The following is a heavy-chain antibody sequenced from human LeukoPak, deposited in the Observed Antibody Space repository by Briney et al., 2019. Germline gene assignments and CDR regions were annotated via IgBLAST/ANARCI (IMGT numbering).Heavy chain of an antibody. CDR3: ARAPLSPYHYDPQRPKGYFDY. Sequence: GGSLRLSCAASGFTVSSNYMNWVRQAPGKGLEWVSVIYSGGNTYHADSVKGRFTISRDSSNNTVYLQMNSLRAEDTAVYYCARAPLSPYHYDPQRPKGYFDYWGQGTLVTVSS. J-gene: IGHJ4*02. CDR2: IYSGGNT. CDR1: GFTVSSNY. D-gene: IGHD3-22*01. V-gene: IGHV3-66*01.